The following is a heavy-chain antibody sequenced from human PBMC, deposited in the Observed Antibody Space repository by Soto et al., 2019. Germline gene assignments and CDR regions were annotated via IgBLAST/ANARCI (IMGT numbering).Heavy chain of an antibody. J-gene: IGHJ6*02. CDR3: ARDAARPIYYYYYYGMDV. V-gene: IGHV4-34*01. Sequence: LSLTFAVYGGSFSGYYWSWIRQPPGKGLEWIGEINHSGSTNYNPSLKSRVTISVDTSKNQFSLKLSSVTAADTAVYYCARDAARPIYYYYYYGMDVWGQGTTVTVSS. CDR2: INHSGST. D-gene: IGHD6-6*01. CDR1: GGSFSGYY.